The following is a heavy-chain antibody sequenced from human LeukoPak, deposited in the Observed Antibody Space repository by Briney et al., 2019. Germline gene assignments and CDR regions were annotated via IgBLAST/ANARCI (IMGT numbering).Heavy chain of an antibody. Sequence: PGGSLRLSCAASGFTFSSYAMSWVRQAPGKGLEWVSAISGSGGSTCYADSVKGRFTISRGNSKNTLYLQMNSLRAEDTAVYYCAKDMGVAAAGKNFDYWGQGTLVTVSS. J-gene: IGHJ4*02. D-gene: IGHD6-13*01. V-gene: IGHV3-23*01. CDR2: ISGSGGST. CDR1: GFTFSSYA. CDR3: AKDMGVAAAGKNFDY.